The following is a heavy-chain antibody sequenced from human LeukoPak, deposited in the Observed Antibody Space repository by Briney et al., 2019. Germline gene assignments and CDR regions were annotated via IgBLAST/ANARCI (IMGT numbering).Heavy chain of an antibody. CDR2: INTDGSTT. Sequence: TGGSLRLSCAASGFTFRSYWMHWVRHAPGKGLVWVSRINTDGSTTNYADSVKGRFTISRDNAENTLYLQMNSLRAEDTAVYYCARGSPAAVWGQGALVTVSS. CDR3: ARGSPAAV. D-gene: IGHD6-25*01. J-gene: IGHJ4*02. CDR1: GFTFRSYW. V-gene: IGHV3-74*01.